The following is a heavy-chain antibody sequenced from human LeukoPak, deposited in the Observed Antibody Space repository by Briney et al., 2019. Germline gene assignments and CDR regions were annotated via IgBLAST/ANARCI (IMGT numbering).Heavy chain of an antibody. Sequence: ASVKVSCKASGYTFSGYYMHWGRQAPGQGLEWMGWINPNTGGTNYAQNFQGRVTMTRDTSVSTAYMELRRLRSDDTAVYYCARVRIQLYYDADSYGMDVWGQGTTVTVSS. D-gene: IGHD5-18*01. J-gene: IGHJ6*02. V-gene: IGHV1-2*02. CDR1: GYTFSGYY. CDR2: INPNTGGT. CDR3: ARVRIQLYYDADSYGMDV.